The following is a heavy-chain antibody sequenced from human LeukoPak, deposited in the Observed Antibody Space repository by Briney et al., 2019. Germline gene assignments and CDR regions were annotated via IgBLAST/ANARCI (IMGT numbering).Heavy chain of an antibody. J-gene: IGHJ3*02. D-gene: IGHD2-15*01. CDR2: IYYSGST. CDR3: ARAVGYCSGGSCYTYAFDI. CDR1: GYSISSSYY. V-gene: IGHV4-61*01. Sequence: SETLSLTCTVSGYSISSSYYWSWIRPPPGKGLEWIGYIYYSGSTNYNPSLKSRVTISVDTSKNQFSLKLSSVTAADTAVYYCARAVGYCSGGSCYTYAFDIWGQGTMVTVSS.